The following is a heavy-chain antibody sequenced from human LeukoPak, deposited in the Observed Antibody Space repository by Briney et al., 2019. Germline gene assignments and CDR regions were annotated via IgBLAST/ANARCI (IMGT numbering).Heavy chain of an antibody. D-gene: IGHD2-15*01. V-gene: IGHV3-23*01. Sequence: GGSLRLSCAASGFTFRSYAMSWVRQAPGKGLEWVSISGGGDIADYADSVKGRFTLSRDISKNTMYLQMNSLRAEDTAVYYCATGSYCSGGSCYSDWGQGTLVTVSS. J-gene: IGHJ4*02. CDR1: GFTFRSYA. CDR2: ISGGGDIA. CDR3: ATGSYCSGGSCYSD.